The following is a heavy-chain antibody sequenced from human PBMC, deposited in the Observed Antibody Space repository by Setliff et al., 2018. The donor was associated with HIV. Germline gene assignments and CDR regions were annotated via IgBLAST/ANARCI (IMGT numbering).Heavy chain of an antibody. CDR2: VNNDGTDT. CDR1: GFAVSGNY. V-gene: IGHV3-74*01. Sequence: GGSLRLSCAASGFAVSGNYMSWVRQAPGKGLVCVSRVNNDGTDTIYADSVKGRFTISRDNAKSTVYLQMGSLSADDTAVYYCAGGGFNHAFDIWGQGTMVTVSS. CDR3: AGGGFNHAFDI. D-gene: IGHD2-15*01. J-gene: IGHJ3*02.